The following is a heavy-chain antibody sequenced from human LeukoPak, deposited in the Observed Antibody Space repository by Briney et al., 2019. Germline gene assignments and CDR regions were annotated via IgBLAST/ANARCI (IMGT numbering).Heavy chain of an antibody. CDR2: ISGGGTTT. D-gene: IGHD1-1*01. V-gene: IGHV3-23*01. CDR1: GFTFRSYT. J-gene: IGHJ4*02. CDR3: ARDWKTNSFDY. Sequence: PGGSLRLSCAASGFTFRSYTMNWVRQAPGKGLEWVSTISGGGTTTYYADYVKGRFTISRDISKNTLYLQMDSLRAEDTAIYYCARDWKTNSFDYWGQGTLVTVSS.